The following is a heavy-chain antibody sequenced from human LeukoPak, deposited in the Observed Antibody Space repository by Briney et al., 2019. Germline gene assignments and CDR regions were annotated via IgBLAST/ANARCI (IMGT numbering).Heavy chain of an antibody. CDR1: GYTFSAYG. CDR3: ARGGYTYGKIDF. CDR2: INGNNGNT. J-gene: IGHJ4*02. D-gene: IGHD5-18*01. V-gene: IGHV1-18*01. Sequence: ASVEVSCKASGYTFSAYGISWVRQAPGQGLEWVGWINGNNGNTNYAQKFQGRVTMTTDTSTSTAYMELRSLRSDDTALYYCARGGYTYGKIDFWGQGTLVSVSS.